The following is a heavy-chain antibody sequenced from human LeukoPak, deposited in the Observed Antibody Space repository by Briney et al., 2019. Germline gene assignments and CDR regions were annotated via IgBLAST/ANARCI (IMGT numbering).Heavy chain of an antibody. Sequence: GGSLRLSCAASGFTFDDYGMSWVRQAPGKGLEWVSGINWNGGSTGYADSVKGRFTISRDNTKNSLYLQMNSLRAEDTALYYCARAQPYYYDSSGYYYWGQGTLVTVSS. J-gene: IGHJ4*02. D-gene: IGHD3-22*01. CDR1: GFTFDDYG. CDR2: INWNGGST. CDR3: ARAQPYYYDSSGYYY. V-gene: IGHV3-20*04.